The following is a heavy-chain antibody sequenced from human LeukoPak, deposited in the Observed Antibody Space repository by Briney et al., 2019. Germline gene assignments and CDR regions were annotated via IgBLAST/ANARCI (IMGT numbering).Heavy chain of an antibody. J-gene: IGHJ4*02. Sequence: PGGSLRLSCAASGFTVSSNYMSWVRQAPGKGLEWVSGISSGGSTTYYADSVKGRFTITRDNSKNTAYLQMDSLRAEGTTIYYCARSIRAAGVNSWGQGTLVTVSS. CDR2: ISSGGSTT. CDR3: ARSIRAAGVNS. D-gene: IGHD6-13*01. V-gene: IGHV3-53*01. CDR1: GFTVSSNY.